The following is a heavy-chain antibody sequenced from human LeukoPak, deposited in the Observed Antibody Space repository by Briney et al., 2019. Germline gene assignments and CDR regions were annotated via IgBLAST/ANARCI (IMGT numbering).Heavy chain of an antibody. J-gene: IGHJ4*02. Sequence: SATLSLTCTVSGASITTDSYYWSWIRQPPGKGLEWIGYIYHSGGTSYNPSLKSRVTISVDTSKNQFSLKLSSVTAADTAVYYCASSFGELPGYFDYWGQGTLVTVSS. D-gene: IGHD3-10*01. CDR2: IYHSGGT. V-gene: IGHV4-61*01. CDR1: GASITTDSYY. CDR3: ASSFGELPGYFDY.